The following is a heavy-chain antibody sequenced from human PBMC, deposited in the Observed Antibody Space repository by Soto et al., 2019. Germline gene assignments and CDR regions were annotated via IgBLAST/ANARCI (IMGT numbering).Heavy chain of an antibody. CDR1: GGSISSYY. V-gene: IGHV4-59*01. D-gene: IGHD3-10*01. CDR2: IYYSGST. CDR3: ARDRGPLWFGESHYYYYGMDV. Sequence: SETLSLTCTVSGGSISSYYWSWIRQPPGKGLEWIGYIYYSGSTNYNPSLKSRVTISVDTSKNQFSLKLSSVTAADTAVYYCARDRGPLWFGESHYYYYGMDVWGQGTTVTVS. J-gene: IGHJ6*02.